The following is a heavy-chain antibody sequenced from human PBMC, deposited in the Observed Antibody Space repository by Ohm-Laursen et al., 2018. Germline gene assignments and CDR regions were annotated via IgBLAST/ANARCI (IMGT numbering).Heavy chain of an antibody. V-gene: IGHV3-23*01. J-gene: IGHJ6*02. CDR1: GFTFNNYA. CDR3: AREIVVPAAEDV. D-gene: IGHD2-2*01. Sequence: SLRLSCAASGFTFNNYAMSWVRQAPGKGLEWVSAVSDSGDSTYYADSVKGRFTISRDNSKNTLYLQMNSLRAEDTAVYYCAREIVVPAAEDVWGQGTTVTVSS. CDR2: VSDSGDST.